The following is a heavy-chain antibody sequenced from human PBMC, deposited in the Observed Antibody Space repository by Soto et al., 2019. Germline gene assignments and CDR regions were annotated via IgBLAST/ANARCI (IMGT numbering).Heavy chain of an antibody. CDR3: ARHFRSCAGGSCYSQDAFDI. CDR1: GGSISSGGYY. Sequence: PSETLSLTCTVSGGSISSGGYYWSWIRQHPGKGLEWIGYIYYSGSTNYSPSLMSRVTISVDTSKNQFCLTLRSVTAADTAIYYCARHFRSCAGGSCYSQDAFDIWGQGTKVTVSS. V-gene: IGHV4-61*08. CDR2: IYYSGST. D-gene: IGHD2-15*01. J-gene: IGHJ3*02.